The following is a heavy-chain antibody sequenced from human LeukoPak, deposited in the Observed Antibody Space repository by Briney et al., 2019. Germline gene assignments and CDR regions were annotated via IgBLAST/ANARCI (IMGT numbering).Heavy chain of an antibody. CDR1: GFLFNSLG. J-gene: IGHJ4*02. Sequence: GGSLNPPLAAPGFLFNSLGLHWVPQAPGKGLQWGAVNWFDGIIKNYPNPLKGRFIISRDTTNNTLYLQMNSMRGEDAAVYYGARGGCGGGSCYYFDYGGQGTQVIVSS. CDR2: NWFDGIIK. CDR3: ARGGCGGGSCYYFDY. V-gene: IGHV3-33*01. D-gene: IGHD2-15*01.